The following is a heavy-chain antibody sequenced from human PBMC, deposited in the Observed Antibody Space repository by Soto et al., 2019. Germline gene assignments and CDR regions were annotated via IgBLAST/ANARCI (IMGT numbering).Heavy chain of an antibody. CDR1: GFTFSSYG. CDR2: ISWNSGSI. CDR3: AKLLRMATDAFDI. D-gene: IGHD2-8*01. J-gene: IGHJ3*02. Sequence: PGGSLRLSCAASGFTFSSYGMHWVRQAPGKGLEWVSGISWNSGSIGYADSVKGRFTISRDNAKNSLYLQMNSLRAEDTALYYCAKLLRMATDAFDIWGKGTRATVPS. V-gene: IGHV3-9*01.